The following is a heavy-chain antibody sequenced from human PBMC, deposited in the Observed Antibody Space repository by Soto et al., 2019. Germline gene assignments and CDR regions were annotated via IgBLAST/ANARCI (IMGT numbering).Heavy chain of an antibody. J-gene: IGHJ4*02. CDR2: ISYSGST. CDR3: ARQDTSGYGFDY. D-gene: IGHD3-22*01. CDR1: GGSISDHY. Sequence: SETLSLTCTVSGGSISDHYYMWIRQSPGKGLEWIGYISYSGSTNYNPSLKSRVTISVDTSKNQFSLKLSSVTAADTAVYYCARQDTSGYGFDYWGQGTLVTVS. V-gene: IGHV4-59*08.